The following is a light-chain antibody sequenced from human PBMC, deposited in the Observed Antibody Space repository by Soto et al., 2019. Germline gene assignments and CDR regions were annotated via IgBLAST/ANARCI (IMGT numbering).Light chain of an antibody. CDR2: DVS. J-gene: IGLJ3*02. CDR1: TSDVGGYNY. CDR3: AAWDDSLNGRV. V-gene: IGLV2-11*01. Sequence: QSALTQPRSVSGSPGQSVTISCTGTTSDVGGYNYVSWYQQHPGKAPKVMIYDVSKRPSGVPDRFSGSKSGNTASLTISGLQAEDEADYYCAAWDDSLNGRVFGGGTKLTVL.